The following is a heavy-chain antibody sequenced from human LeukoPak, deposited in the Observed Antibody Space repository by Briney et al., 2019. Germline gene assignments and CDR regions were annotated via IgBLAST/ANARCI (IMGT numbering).Heavy chain of an antibody. V-gene: IGHV3-23*01. CDR3: AKDRSQWLVWDKYYFDY. J-gene: IGHJ4*02. CDR2: ISTSGGST. D-gene: IGHD6-19*01. CDR1: GFTFSSYA. Sequence: GGSLRLSCAASGFTFSSYAMSWVRQAPGKGLEWVSTISTSGGSTYYADSVKGRFTISRDNSKNTLYLQMNSLRAEDTAVYYCAKDRSQWLVWDKYYFDYWGQGTLVTVSS.